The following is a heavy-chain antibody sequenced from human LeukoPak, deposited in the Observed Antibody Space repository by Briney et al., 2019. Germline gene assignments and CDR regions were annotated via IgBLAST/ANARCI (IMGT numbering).Heavy chain of an antibody. CDR3: AREPHSSGWYYYFDY. CDR1: GFTFSDYW. CDR2: IKQDGSDK. J-gene: IGHJ4*02. V-gene: IGHV3-7*03. Sequence: GGSLRLSCAAPGFTFSDYWMSWVRQAPGKGLEWVANIKQDGSDKYYLDSVKGRFTISRDNSKNTLYLQMNSLRAEDTAVYYCAREPHSSGWYYYFDYWGQGTLVTVSS. D-gene: IGHD6-19*01.